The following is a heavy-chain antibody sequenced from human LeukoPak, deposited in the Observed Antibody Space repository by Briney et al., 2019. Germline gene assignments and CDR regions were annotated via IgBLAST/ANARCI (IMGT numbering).Heavy chain of an antibody. J-gene: IGHJ4*02. Sequence: ASVKVSCKASGYTFTSYYMHWVRQAPGQGLEWMGIINPSGGSTSYAQKFQGRVTMTRDMSTSTVYMELSSLRSEDTAVYYCARGGGFGSSDLNLDYWGQGTLVTVSS. CDR1: GYTFTSYY. CDR2: INPSGGST. V-gene: IGHV1-46*01. D-gene: IGHD6-6*01. CDR3: ARGGGFGSSDLNLDY.